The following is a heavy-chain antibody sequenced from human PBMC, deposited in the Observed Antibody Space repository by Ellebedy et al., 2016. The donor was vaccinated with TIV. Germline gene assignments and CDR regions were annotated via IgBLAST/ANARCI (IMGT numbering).Heavy chain of an antibody. Sequence: PGGSLRLSCTASQFTFVNYEMKWVRQAPGKGLEWISDISSFSDTIYYAESVRGRFSISRDNSKNTLELQMNNLTAGDTAVYYCARKARFFYGPDVWGQGTTVTVSS. D-gene: IGHD3-3*01. J-gene: IGHJ6*02. CDR2: ISSFSDTI. V-gene: IGHV3-48*03. CDR1: QFTFVNYE. CDR3: ARKARFFYGPDV.